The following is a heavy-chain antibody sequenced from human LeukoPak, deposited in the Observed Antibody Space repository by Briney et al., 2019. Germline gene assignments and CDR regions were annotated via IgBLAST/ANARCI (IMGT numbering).Heavy chain of an antibody. CDR3: ARGGGTYYDFWSGYYPATGYYGMDV. CDR2: IYYSGST. Sequence: GSLRLSCAASGFTFSSSAMSWVRQVPGKGLEWIGYIYYSGSTNYNPSLKSRVTISVDTSKNQFSLKLSSVTAADTAVYYCARGGGTYYDFWSGYYPATGYYGMDVWGQGTRSPSP. CDR1: GFTFSSSA. D-gene: IGHD3-3*01. J-gene: IGHJ6*02. V-gene: IGHV4-59*01.